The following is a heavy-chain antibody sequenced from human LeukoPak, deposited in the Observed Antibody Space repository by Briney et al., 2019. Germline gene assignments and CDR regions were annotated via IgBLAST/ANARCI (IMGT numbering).Heavy chain of an antibody. CDR3: ARDLAVATIRGGGDGTYYHYYGTDV. CDR2: IYYSGST. Sequence: PSETLSLTCTVSGGSISSSSYYWGWIRQPPGKGLEWIGSIYYSGSTYYNPSLKSRVTISVDTSKNQFSLKLSSVTAADTAVYYCARDLAVATIRGGGDGTYYHYYGTDVWGPGTTVTVSS. D-gene: IGHD5-12*01. CDR1: GGSISSSSYY. V-gene: IGHV4-39*07. J-gene: IGHJ6*02.